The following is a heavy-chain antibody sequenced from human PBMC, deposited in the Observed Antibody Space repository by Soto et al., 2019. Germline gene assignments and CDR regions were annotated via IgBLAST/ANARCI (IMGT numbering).Heavy chain of an antibody. Sequence: EVQLVESGGGLVQPGGSLRLSCAASGFTFSSYSMNWVRQAPGKGLEWVSYISSSSSTIYYADSVKGRFTISRDNAKNSMYLQMNSLRAEDTAVYYCARDSSQFTHIFGYWGQGTLVTVSS. CDR3: ARDSSQFTHIFGY. D-gene: IGHD3-16*01. CDR2: ISSSSSTI. CDR1: GFTFSSYS. J-gene: IGHJ4*02. V-gene: IGHV3-48*01.